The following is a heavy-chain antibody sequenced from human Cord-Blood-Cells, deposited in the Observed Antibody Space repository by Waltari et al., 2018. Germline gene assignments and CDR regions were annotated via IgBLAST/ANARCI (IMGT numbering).Heavy chain of an antibody. D-gene: IGHD3-3*01. CDR2: IYTSGST. V-gene: IGHV4-4*07. J-gene: IGHJ3*02. CDR3: ARAYYDFWSGYYDAFDI. CDR1: GGSIRSYY. Sequence: QVQLQESGPGLVKPSETLSLTCPVSGGSIRSYYWSWIRQPAGKGLEWIGRIYTSGSTNYNPSLKSRVTMSVDTSKNQFSLKLSSVTAADTAVYYCARAYYDFWSGYYDAFDIWGQGTMVTVSS.